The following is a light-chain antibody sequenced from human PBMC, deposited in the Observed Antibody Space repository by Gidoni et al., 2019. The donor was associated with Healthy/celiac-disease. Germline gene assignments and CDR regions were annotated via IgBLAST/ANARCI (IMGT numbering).Light chain of an antibody. Sequence: SSELTPDPAVSVALGQTVRITCQGDSLRSYYASWYQQKPGQAPVLVIYGKNNRPSGIPDRFSGSSSGNTASLTITGAQAEDEADYYCNSRDSSGNHRARVFGGGTKLTVL. J-gene: IGLJ3*02. V-gene: IGLV3-19*01. CDR3: NSRDSSGNHRARV. CDR2: GKN. CDR1: SLRSYY.